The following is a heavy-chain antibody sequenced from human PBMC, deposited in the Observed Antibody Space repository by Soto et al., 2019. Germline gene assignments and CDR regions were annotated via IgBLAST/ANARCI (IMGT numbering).Heavy chain of an antibody. CDR2: IYYSGST. J-gene: IGHJ3*02. Sequence: KPSETLSLTCTVSGGSISGGGYYWSWIRQHPGKGLEWIGYIYYSGSTYYNPSLKSRVTISVDTSKNQFSLKLSSVTAADTAVYYCARDXHYYDSSGYQHAGAFDIWGQGTMVTVSS. CDR3: ARDXHYYDSSGYQHAGAFDI. V-gene: IGHV4-31*03. CDR1: GGSISGGGYY. D-gene: IGHD3-22*01.